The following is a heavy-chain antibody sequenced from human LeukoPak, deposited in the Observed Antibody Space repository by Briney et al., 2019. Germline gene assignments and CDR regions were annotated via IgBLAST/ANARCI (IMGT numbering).Heavy chain of an antibody. CDR1: GFTVSSNY. Sequence: GGSLRLSCAASGFTVSSNYMSWVRQAPGKGLEWVSVIYSGGTTYYADSVKGRFTISRDNSKNTLYLQMNSLRAEDTAVYYCARGRRDGYNLGYWGQGTLVTVSP. V-gene: IGHV3-53*01. J-gene: IGHJ4*02. D-gene: IGHD5-24*01. CDR2: IYSGGTT. CDR3: ARGRRDGYNLGY.